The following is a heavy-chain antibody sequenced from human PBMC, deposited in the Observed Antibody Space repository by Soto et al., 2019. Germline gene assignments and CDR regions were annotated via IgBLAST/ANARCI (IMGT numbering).Heavy chain of an antibody. Sequence: GGSLRLSCAASGVTFSSYAMHWVRQAPGKGLEWVAVISYDGSNKYYADSVKGRFTISRDNSKNTLYLQMNSLRAEDTAVYYCARDYSGYCPDYWGQGTLVTVSS. CDR2: ISYDGSNK. CDR1: GVTFSSYA. J-gene: IGHJ4*02. D-gene: IGHD3-22*01. CDR3: ARDYSGYCPDY. V-gene: IGHV3-30-3*01.